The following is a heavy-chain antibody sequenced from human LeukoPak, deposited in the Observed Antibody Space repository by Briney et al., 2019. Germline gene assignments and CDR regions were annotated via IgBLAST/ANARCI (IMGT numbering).Heavy chain of an antibody. CDR3: ARYCSSTSCYMDV. Sequence: SQTLSLTCTVSGGSISSGSYYWSWIRQPAGKGLEWIGRIYTSGSTNYNPSLKSRVTISVDTSKNQFSLKLSSVTAADTAVYYCARYCSSTSCYMDVWGKGTTVTVSS. CDR1: GGSISSGSYY. CDR2: IYTSGST. D-gene: IGHD2-2*01. V-gene: IGHV4-61*02. J-gene: IGHJ6*03.